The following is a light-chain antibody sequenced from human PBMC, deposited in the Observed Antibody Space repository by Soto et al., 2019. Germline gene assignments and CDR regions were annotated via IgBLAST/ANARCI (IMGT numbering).Light chain of an antibody. CDR3: QQRGSWPT. V-gene: IGKV3D-20*02. CDR2: GGS. Sequence: EIVLTQSPGTLSLSPGERATLSCRASQSVSNNYLAWYQQKPGQAPRLLIYGGSSRATGIPVRFSGSGSETDFTLTISSLEPEDFAVYYCQQRGSWPTFGQGTKVDIK. J-gene: IGKJ1*01. CDR1: QSVSNNY.